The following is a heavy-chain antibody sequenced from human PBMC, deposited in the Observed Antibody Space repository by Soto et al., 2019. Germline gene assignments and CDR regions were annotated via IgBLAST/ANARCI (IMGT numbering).Heavy chain of an antibody. CDR3: ARVLGVTTGSGDWFDP. V-gene: IGHV4-59*01. J-gene: IGHJ5*02. D-gene: IGHD4-17*01. CDR2: IYYSGST. Sequence: SETLSLTCTVSCGSISSYYWSWIRQPPGKGLEWIGYIYYSGSTNYNPSLKSRVTISVDTSKNQFSLKLSSVTAADTAVYYCARVLGVTTGSGDWFDPWGQGTLVTVSS. CDR1: CGSISSYY.